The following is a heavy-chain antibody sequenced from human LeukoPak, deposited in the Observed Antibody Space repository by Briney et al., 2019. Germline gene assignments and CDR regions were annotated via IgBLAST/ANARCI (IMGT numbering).Heavy chain of an antibody. V-gene: IGHV1-69*06. J-gene: IGHJ4*02. CDR1: GYTFTSYY. Sequence: TVKVSCKASGYTFTSYYMHWVRQAPGQGLEWMGRIIPIFGTANYAQKFQGRVTITADKSTSTAYMELSSLRSEDTAVYYCARGQWELQDWGQGTLVTVSS. D-gene: IGHD1-26*01. CDR3: ARGQWELQD. CDR2: IIPIFGTA.